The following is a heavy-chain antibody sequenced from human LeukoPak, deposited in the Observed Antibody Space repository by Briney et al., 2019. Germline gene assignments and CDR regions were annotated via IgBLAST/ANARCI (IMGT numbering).Heavy chain of an antibody. J-gene: IGHJ4*02. CDR1: GFTFSDYY. CDR3: ARHLFAYYYGSGPPGDY. CDR2: ISSSGTTI. D-gene: IGHD3-10*01. Sequence: GGSLRLSCAASGFTFSDYYMSWIRQAPGKGLEWVSYISSSGTTIYYADSVKGRFTISRDNAKNSLYLQMNSLRAEDTAVYYCARHLFAYYYGSGPPGDYWGQGTLVTVSS. V-gene: IGHV3-11*01.